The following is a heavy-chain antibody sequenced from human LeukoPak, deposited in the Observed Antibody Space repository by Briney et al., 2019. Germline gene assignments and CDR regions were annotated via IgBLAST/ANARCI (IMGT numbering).Heavy chain of an antibody. Sequence: SETLSLTCTVSGGSISSYYWSWIRQPPGKGLEWIGYIYYSGSTNYNPSLKRRVTISVDTSRNQFSLKLSSVTTADTAVYYCARGAAGDYYWLLYRLYFDYWGQGTLVTVSS. CDR1: GGSISSYY. V-gene: IGHV4-59*01. CDR2: IYYSGST. D-gene: IGHD3/OR15-3a*01. CDR3: ARGAAGDYYWLLYRLYFDY. J-gene: IGHJ4*02.